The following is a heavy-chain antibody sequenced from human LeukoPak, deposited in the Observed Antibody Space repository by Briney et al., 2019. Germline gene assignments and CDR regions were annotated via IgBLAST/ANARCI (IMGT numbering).Heavy chain of an antibody. Sequence: TGGSLRLSCAASGFTFSSYAMRWVRQAPGKGLEWVSAISGSGDSTYYADSVKGRFTISRDNSKNTLFLQMNSLRAEDTAVYYRAKGSGTLLAAAATVDYWGQGILVTVSS. J-gene: IGHJ4*02. D-gene: IGHD6-13*01. CDR3: AKGSGTLLAAAATVDY. V-gene: IGHV3-23*01. CDR1: GFTFSSYA. CDR2: ISGSGDST.